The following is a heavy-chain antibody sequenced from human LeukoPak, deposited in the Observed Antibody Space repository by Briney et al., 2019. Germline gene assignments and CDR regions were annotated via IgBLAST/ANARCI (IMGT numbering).Heavy chain of an antibody. J-gene: IGHJ4*02. Sequence: GGSLRLSCAASGFTFSSYGMSWVRQAPGKGLEWVSAISGSGGSTYYADSVKGRFTISRDNSKNTLYLQMNSLRAEDTAVYYCAKDQYYYDSSGPFDYWGQGTLVTVSS. D-gene: IGHD3-22*01. CDR3: AKDQYYYDSSGPFDY. V-gene: IGHV3-23*01. CDR2: ISGSGGST. CDR1: GFTFSSYG.